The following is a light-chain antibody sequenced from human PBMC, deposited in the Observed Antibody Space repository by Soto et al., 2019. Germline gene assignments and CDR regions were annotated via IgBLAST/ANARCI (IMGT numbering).Light chain of an antibody. V-gene: IGKV1-5*01. CDR3: QQWGT. CDR2: DAS. J-gene: IGKJ1*01. CDR1: QSISSW. Sequence: DIQMTQSASTLSASVGDRVTITCRASQSISSWLAWYQQKPGKAPKLLIYDASSLESGVPSRFSGSGSGAEFSLTISTLQPYDFATYYWQQWGTFGQGAKLEIK.